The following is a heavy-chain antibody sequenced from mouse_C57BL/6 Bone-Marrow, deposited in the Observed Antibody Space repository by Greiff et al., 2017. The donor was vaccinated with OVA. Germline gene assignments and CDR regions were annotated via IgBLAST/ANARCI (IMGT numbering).Heavy chain of an antibody. Sequence: QVQLQQSGAELARPGASVKLSCKASGYTFTSYGISWVKQRTGQGLEWIGEIYPRSGNTYYNEKFKGKSTLTADKASSTAYMELRSLTSEDSAVYFCLLSSNWDVWFAYWGQGTLVTVSA. CDR1: GYTFTSYG. CDR2: IYPRSGNT. CDR3: LLSSNWDVWFAY. J-gene: IGHJ3*01. D-gene: IGHD4-1*01. V-gene: IGHV1-81*01.